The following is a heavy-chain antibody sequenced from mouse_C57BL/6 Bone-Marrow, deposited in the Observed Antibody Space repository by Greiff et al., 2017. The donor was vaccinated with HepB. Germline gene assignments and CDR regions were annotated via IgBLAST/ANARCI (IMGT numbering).Heavy chain of an antibody. D-gene: IGHD3-2*02. Sequence: QVQLKQPGAELVKPGASVKMSCKASGYTFTSYWITWVKQRPGQGLEWIGDIYPGSGSTNYNEKFKSKATLTVDTSSSTAYMQLSSLTSEDSAVYYCALGAQATAWFAYWGQGTLVTVSA. CDR2: IYPGSGST. CDR3: ALGAQATAWFAY. J-gene: IGHJ3*01. CDR1: GYTFTSYW. V-gene: IGHV1-55*01.